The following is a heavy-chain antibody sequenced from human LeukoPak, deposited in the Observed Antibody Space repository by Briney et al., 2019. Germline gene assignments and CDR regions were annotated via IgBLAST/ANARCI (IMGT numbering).Heavy chain of an antibody. V-gene: IGHV3-30*02. CDR1: GFTFSSYG. CDR2: IRYDGSNK. Sequence: GGSLRLSCAASGFTFSSYGMHWVRQAPGKGLEWVAFIRYDGSNKYYADSVKGRFTISRDNSKNMLYLQMNSLRAEDTAVYYCAKGYTAAWYDFDYWGQGTLVTVSS. J-gene: IGHJ4*02. D-gene: IGHD5-12*01. CDR3: AKGYTAAWYDFDY.